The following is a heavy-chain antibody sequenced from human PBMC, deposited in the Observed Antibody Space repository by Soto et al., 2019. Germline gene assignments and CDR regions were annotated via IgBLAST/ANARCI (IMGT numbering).Heavy chain of an antibody. V-gene: IGHV1-18*01. D-gene: IGHD3-10*01. CDR3: ARDWFGEPQMVRGYYFNY. Sequence: VASVKVSCKASGYTFTSYGISWVRQAPGQGLEWMGWISAYNGNTNYAQKLQGRVTMTTDTSTSTAYMELRSLRYDDTAVYYCARDWFGEPQMVRGYYFNYWGQGNLVTVSS. J-gene: IGHJ4*02. CDR1: GYTFTSYG. CDR2: ISAYNGNT.